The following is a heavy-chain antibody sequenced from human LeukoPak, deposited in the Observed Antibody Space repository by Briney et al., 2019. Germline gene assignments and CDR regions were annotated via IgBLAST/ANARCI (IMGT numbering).Heavy chain of an antibody. CDR3: ARHGPYDYVWGSYRSSYAFDI. CDR2: IYYSGST. Sequence: PSETLSLTCTVSGGSISSYYWSWIRQPPGKGLEWTGYIYYSGSTNYNPSLKSRVTISVDTSKNQFSLKLSSVTAADTAVYYCARHGPYDYVWGSYRSSYAFDIWGQGTMVTVSS. D-gene: IGHD3-16*02. J-gene: IGHJ3*02. CDR1: GGSISSYY. V-gene: IGHV4-59*08.